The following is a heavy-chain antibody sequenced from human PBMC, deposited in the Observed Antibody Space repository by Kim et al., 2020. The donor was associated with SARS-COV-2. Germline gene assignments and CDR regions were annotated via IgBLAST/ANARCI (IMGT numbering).Heavy chain of an antibody. Sequence: GGSLRLSCAASGFTFSNYGMTWVRQAPGKGLEWVSGIRNNGGSMYYADSVKGRFTISRDNPQNTLYLQMSSLRAEDTAVYYCAKMSGWQIAQYYVDCWGQGTLVTVSS. J-gene: IGHJ4*02. CDR3: AKMSGWQIAQYYVDC. CDR2: IRNNGGSM. CDR1: GFTFSNYG. V-gene: IGHV3-23*01. D-gene: IGHD3-3*01.